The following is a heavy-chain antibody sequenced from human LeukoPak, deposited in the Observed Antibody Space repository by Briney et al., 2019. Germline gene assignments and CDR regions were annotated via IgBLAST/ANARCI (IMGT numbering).Heavy chain of an antibody. CDR3: ARGTLETNGGIDY. Sequence: PGGSLRLSSAASGFIFSNYTMNWVPPAPGKGLEWVTLTSYTGSNKWYADSVKGRFAISRDNSKNTLFLQMNSLRPEDTAVYYCARGTLETNGGIDYWGQGTMVTVSS. CDR2: TSYTGSNK. D-gene: IGHD7-27*01. J-gene: IGHJ4*02. V-gene: IGHV3-30*09. CDR1: GFIFSNYT.